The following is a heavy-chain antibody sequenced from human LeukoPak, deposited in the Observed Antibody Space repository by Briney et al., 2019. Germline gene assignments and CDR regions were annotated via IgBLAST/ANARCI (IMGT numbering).Heavy chain of an antibody. CDR3: ARDRGWLQHCDY. CDR1: GFTFSSYA. CDR2: ISSDGGST. Sequence: GGSLRLSCAASGFTFSSYAMHWVRQAPGKGLEYVSGISSDGGSTYYADSVKGRFTISRDNSKNTLYLQMGSLRAEDMAVYYCARDRGWLQHCDYWGQGTLVTVSS. D-gene: IGHD5-24*01. J-gene: IGHJ4*02. V-gene: IGHV3-64*02.